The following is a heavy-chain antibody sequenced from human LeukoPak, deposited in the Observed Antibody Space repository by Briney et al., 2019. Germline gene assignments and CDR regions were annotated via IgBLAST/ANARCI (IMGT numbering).Heavy chain of an antibody. J-gene: IGHJ4*02. CDR3: ARGNPMITFGGVIVPHFDY. D-gene: IGHD3-16*02. V-gene: IGHV3-30*04. CDR1: GFTFSSYA. Sequence: GGSLRLSCAASGFTFSSYAMHWVRQAPGKGLEWVAVISYDGSNKYYADSVKGRFTISRDNSKNTLYLQMNSLRAEDTAVYYCARGNPMITFGGVIVPHFDYWGQGTLVTVSS. CDR2: ISYDGSNK.